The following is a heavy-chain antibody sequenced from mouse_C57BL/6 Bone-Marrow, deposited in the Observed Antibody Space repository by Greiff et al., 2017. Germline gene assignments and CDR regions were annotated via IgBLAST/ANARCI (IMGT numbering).Heavy chain of an antibody. Sequence: DVKLVESGGGLVQPGGSLKLSCAASGFTFSDYYMYWVRQTPEKRLEWVAYISNGGGSTYYPDNVKGRFTISRDDAKNTLYLQMSRLKSEDTAMYYCARPPYYDYPWFAYWGQGTLVTVSA. CDR2: ISNGGGST. J-gene: IGHJ3*01. CDR3: ARPPYYDYPWFAY. CDR1: GFTFSDYY. V-gene: IGHV5-12*01. D-gene: IGHD2-4*01.